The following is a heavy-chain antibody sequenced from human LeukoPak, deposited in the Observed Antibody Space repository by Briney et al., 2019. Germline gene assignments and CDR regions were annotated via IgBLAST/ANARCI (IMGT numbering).Heavy chain of an antibody. D-gene: IGHD3-10*01. V-gene: IGHV3-53*01. J-gene: IGHJ5*02. Sequence: PGGSLRLSCAASGFTVSSNYMSWVRQAPGKGLEWVSVIYSGGSTYYADSVKGRFTISRDNSKNTLYLQMNSLRAEDTAAYYCARAAMVRGRGFDPWGQGTLVTVSS. CDR3: ARAAMVRGRGFDP. CDR1: GFTVSSNY. CDR2: IYSGGST.